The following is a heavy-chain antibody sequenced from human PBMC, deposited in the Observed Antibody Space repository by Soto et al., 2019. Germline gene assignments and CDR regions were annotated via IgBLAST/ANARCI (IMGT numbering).Heavy chain of an antibody. Sequence: ASVKVSCKASGGTFSTYAISWVRQAPGQGLEWMGGIIPIFGTANYAQKFQGRVTITADESTSTAYMELSSLKSEDTAVYYCARAREAYNISWYEYFQHWGQGTLVTVSS. J-gene: IGHJ1*01. V-gene: IGHV1-69*13. D-gene: IGHD6-13*01. CDR1: GGTFSTYA. CDR2: IIPIFGTA. CDR3: ARAREAYNISWYEYFQH.